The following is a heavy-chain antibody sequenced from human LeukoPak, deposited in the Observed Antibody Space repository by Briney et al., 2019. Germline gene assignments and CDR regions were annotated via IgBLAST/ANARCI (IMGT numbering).Heavy chain of an antibody. CDR3: TRGKVGGYIYYYYGMDV. Sequence: PSETLSLTCAVYGGSFSGYYWSWIRQPQGKGLEWIGEINHSGSTNYNPSLKSRVTISVDTSKNQFSLKLSSVTAADTAVYYCTRGKVGGYIYYYYGMDVWGQGTTVTVSS. CDR1: GGSFSGYY. D-gene: IGHD2-15*01. V-gene: IGHV4-34*01. J-gene: IGHJ6*02. CDR2: INHSGST.